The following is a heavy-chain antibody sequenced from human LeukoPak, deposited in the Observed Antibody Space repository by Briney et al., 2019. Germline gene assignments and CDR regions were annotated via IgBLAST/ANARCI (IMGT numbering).Heavy chain of an antibody. Sequence: GGSLRLSCAASGFTVSSNYMSWVRQAPGKGLEWVSVIYSGGSTYYADSVKGRFTISRDNAKNSLYLQMNSLRAEDTAVYYCARDYYDSSGYYDRWGQGTLVTVSS. J-gene: IGHJ5*02. CDR1: GFTVSSNY. D-gene: IGHD3-22*01. CDR3: ARDYYDSSGYYDR. CDR2: IYSGGST. V-gene: IGHV3-66*01.